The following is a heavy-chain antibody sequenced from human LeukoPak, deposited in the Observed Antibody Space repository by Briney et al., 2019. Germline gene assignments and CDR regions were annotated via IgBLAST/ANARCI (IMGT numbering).Heavy chain of an antibody. CDR2: ISISGSTI. CDR1: GFTFSSYE. V-gene: IGHV3-48*03. Sequence: GGSLRLSCAASGFTFSSYEMNWVRQAPGKGLEWVSYISISGSTIYYADSVKGRFTISRDNAKNSLYLQMNSLRVEDTAVYYCAREGLWGAARDAFDIWGQGAMVTVSS. J-gene: IGHJ3*02. CDR3: AREGLWGAARDAFDI. D-gene: IGHD6-6*01.